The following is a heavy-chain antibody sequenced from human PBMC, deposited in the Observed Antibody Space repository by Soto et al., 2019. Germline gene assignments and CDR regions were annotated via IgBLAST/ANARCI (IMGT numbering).Heavy chain of an antibody. D-gene: IGHD2-21*01. J-gene: IGHJ5*02. CDR3: SRGIKGGLDA. CDR1: GFVSNDYD. CDR2: ISYDGRNK. Sequence: QVQLAESEGGLVQPGRSLRLSCATSGFVSNDYDIHWVRQAPGKGLAWLASISYDGRNKYYADSVKGRFTISRDNSKNTLSLQINSLGAEDTAVYYCSRGIKGGLDAWGPGTLVTVSS. V-gene: IGHV3-30*03.